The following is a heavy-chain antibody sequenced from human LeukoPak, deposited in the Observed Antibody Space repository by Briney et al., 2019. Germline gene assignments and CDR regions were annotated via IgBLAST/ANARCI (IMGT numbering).Heavy chain of an antibody. J-gene: IGHJ6*02. V-gene: IGHV4-59*08. Sequence: SETLPLTCTVSGGSISSYYWSWIRQPPGKGLEWIGYIYYSWSTNYNPSLKSRVTISVDTSKNQFSLKLSSVTAADTAVYYCARQKMYGDYRTDYYYYGMDVWGQGTTVTVSS. CDR1: GGSISSYY. D-gene: IGHD4-17*01. CDR2: IYYSWST. CDR3: ARQKMYGDYRTDYYYYGMDV.